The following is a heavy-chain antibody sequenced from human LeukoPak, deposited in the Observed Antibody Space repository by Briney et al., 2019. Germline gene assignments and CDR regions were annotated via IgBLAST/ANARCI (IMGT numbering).Heavy chain of an antibody. CDR2: IYYSGST. D-gene: IGHD3-10*01. V-gene: IGHV4-30-4*01. CDR1: GGSISSGDYY. J-gene: IGHJ4*02. Sequence: PSETLSLTCTVSGGSISSGDYYWSWIRQPPGKGLEWIGYIYYSGSTYYNPSLKSQVTISVDTSKNQFSLKLSSVTAVDTAVYYCARKENVYYYFDYWGQGTLVTVSS. CDR3: ARKENVYYYFDY.